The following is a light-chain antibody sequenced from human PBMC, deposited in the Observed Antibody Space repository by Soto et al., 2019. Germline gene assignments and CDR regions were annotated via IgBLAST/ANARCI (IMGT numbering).Light chain of an antibody. CDR1: SSDVGGYNY. CDR2: EVT. V-gene: IGLV2-8*01. CDR3: SSYAGSNINVV. Sequence: QSALTQPPSASGSPGQSVTISCTGTSSDVGGYNYVSWYQQHPGKAPKLMIYEVTKRPSGVPDRFSGSKSGNTASLTVSGLLAEDEAVYYCSSYAGSNINVVFGGGTKVTVL. J-gene: IGLJ2*01.